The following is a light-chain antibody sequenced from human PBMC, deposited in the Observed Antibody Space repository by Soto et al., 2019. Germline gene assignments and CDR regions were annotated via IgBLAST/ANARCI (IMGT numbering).Light chain of an antibody. CDR2: LNSDGSH. CDR3: QTWGTGLWV. V-gene: IGLV4-69*01. J-gene: IGLJ3*02. Sequence: QPVLTQSPSASASLGASVKLTCTLSSGHSNYAIAWHQQQPEKGPRYLMKLNSDGSHSKGDGIPDRFSGSSSGAERYLTISILQSEDEADYYCQTWGTGLWVFGGGTKLTVL. CDR1: SGHSNYA.